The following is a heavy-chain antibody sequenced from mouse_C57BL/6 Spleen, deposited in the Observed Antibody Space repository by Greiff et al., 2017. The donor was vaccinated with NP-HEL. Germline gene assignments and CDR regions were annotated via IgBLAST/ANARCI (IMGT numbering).Heavy chain of an antibody. CDR3: TRVGSSYWYFDV. CDR1: GFTFSSYA. V-gene: IGHV5-9-1*02. J-gene: IGHJ1*03. Sequence: EVKVVESGEGLVRPGGSLKLSCAASGFTFSSYAMSWVRQTPEKRLEWVAYISSGGDYIYYADTVKGRFTISRDNARNTLYLQMSSLKSEDTAMYYCTRVGSSYWYFDVWGTGTTVTVSS. D-gene: IGHD1-1*01. CDR2: ISSGGDYI.